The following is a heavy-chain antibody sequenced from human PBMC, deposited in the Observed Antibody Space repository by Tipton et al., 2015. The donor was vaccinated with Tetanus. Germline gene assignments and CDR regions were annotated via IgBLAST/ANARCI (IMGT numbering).Heavy chain of an antibody. CDR2: IHYSGGT. J-gene: IGHJ6*03. CDR1: GDSIRSEDYY. Sequence: TLSLTCSVSGDSIRSEDYYWGWIRQSPGKGLEWLGYIHYSGGTYNNPSLKSRVSISLDASKNQFSLSLNSVTAADSATYYCARLTCSSPSCYYYYYYVDVWGTGTAVAVSS. V-gene: IGHV4-30-4*01. CDR3: ARLTCSSPSCYYYYYYVDV. D-gene: IGHD2-2*01.